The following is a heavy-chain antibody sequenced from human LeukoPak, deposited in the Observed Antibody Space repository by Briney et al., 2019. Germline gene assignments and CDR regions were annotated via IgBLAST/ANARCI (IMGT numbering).Heavy chain of an antibody. J-gene: IGHJ4*02. CDR2: ISSSGSTI. CDR1: GFTFSSYA. CDR3: ARGLLARGDYYFDY. D-gene: IGHD3-16*01. V-gene: IGHV3-48*03. Sequence: PGGSLRLSCAASGFTFSSYAVSWVRQAPGKGLEWVSYISSSGSTIYYADSVKGRFTISRDNAKNSLYLQMNSLRAEDTAVYYCARGLLARGDYYFDYWGQGTLVTVSS.